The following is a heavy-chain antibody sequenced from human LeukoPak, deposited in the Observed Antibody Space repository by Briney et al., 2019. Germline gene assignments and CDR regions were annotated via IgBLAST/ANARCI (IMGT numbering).Heavy chain of an antibody. J-gene: IGHJ4*02. CDR3: ARTTTMVISKFVGEKLDY. CDR1: GFTFSSYA. D-gene: IGHD4/OR15-4a*01. CDR2: ISGSGGST. Sequence: AGGSLRLSCAASGFTFSSYAMSWVRQAPGKGLEWVSAISGSGGSTYYADSVKGRFTISRDNSKNTLYLQMNSLRAEDTAVYYCARTTTMVISKFVGEKLDYWGQGTLVTVSS. V-gene: IGHV3-23*01.